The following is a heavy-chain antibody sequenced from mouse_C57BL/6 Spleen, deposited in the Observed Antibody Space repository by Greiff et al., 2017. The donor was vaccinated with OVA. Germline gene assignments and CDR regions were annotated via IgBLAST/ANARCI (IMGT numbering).Heavy chain of an antibody. J-gene: IGHJ3*01. CDR1: GYTFTSYW. V-gene: IGHV1-59*01. CDR2: IDPSDSYT. D-gene: IGHD4-1*01. Sequence: QVQLQESGAELVRPGTSVKLSCKASGYTFTSYWMHWVKQRPGQGLEWIGVIDPSDSYTNYNQKFKGKATLTVDTSSSTAYMQLSSLTSEDSAVYYCARGLWDGDWFAYWGQGTLVTVSA. CDR3: ARGLWDGDWFAY.